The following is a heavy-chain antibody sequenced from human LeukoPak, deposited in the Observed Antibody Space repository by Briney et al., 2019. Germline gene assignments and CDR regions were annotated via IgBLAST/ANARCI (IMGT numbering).Heavy chain of an antibody. J-gene: IGHJ6*03. CDR1: GFTFSTYI. V-gene: IGHV3-21*04. D-gene: IGHD5-18*01. Sequence: PGGSLRLSCAASGFTFSTYIMNWVRQTPGKGLEWVSSIGTSTSYIYYADSVKGRFTISRDNAKNSLYLQMNSLRVEDTALYYCAKDIGRVDTASTYMDVWGKGTTVTISS. CDR3: AKDIGRVDTASTYMDV. CDR2: IGTSTSYI.